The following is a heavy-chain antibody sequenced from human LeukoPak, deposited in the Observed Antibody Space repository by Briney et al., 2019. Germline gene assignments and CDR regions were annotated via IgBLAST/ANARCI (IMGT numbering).Heavy chain of an antibody. CDR2: INTNTGNP. D-gene: IGHD5-12*01. CDR1: GYTFTSYA. J-gene: IGHJ6*02. Sequence: GASAKVSCKASGYTFTSYAMNWVRQAPGQGLEWMGWINTNTGNPTYAQGFTGRFVFSLDTSVSTAYLQISSLTAEDTAVYYCATGSGYGSPEDYYYYGMDVWGQGTTVTVSS. V-gene: IGHV7-4-1*02. CDR3: ATGSGYGSPEDYYYYGMDV.